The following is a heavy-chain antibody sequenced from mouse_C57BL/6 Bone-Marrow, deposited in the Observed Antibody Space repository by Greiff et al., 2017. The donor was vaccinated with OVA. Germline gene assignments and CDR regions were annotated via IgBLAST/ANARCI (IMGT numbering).Heavy chain of an antibody. CDR2: ISDGGSYT. CDR3: ARDRYGNFDD. Sequence: EVKVVESGGGLVKPGGSLKLSCAASGFTFSSYAMSWVRQTPEKRLEWVATISDGGSYTYYPDNVKGRFTISRDNAKNHLYLQMSHLKSEDTAMYYCARDRYGNFDDWGKGTTLTVSS. D-gene: IGHD2-1*01. CDR1: GFTFSSYA. J-gene: IGHJ2*01. V-gene: IGHV5-4*01.